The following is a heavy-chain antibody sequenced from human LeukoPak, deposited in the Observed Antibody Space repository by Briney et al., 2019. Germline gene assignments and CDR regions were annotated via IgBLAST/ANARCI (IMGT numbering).Heavy chain of an antibody. V-gene: IGHV3-33*06. CDR3: AKYWEGYTNDLDY. CDR1: GFTFSRHC. Sequence: GGSLRLSCAASGFTFSRHCMHWVRQAPGKGLEWVAVIWHDGSNQYYGDSVKGRFTISRDNSKNTLYLQMNSLRVEDTAVYYCAKYWEGYTNDLDYWGQGTLVTVSS. CDR2: IWHDGSNQ. D-gene: IGHD2-8*01. J-gene: IGHJ4*02.